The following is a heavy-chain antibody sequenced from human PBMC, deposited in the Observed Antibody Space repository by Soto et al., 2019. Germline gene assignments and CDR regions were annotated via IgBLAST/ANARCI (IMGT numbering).Heavy chain of an antibody. CDR3: VHTVVGHTSTGGHYFDS. D-gene: IGHD1-26*01. J-gene: IGHJ4*02. V-gene: IGHV2-5*01. Sequence: SGPTLVNPTQTRTLTCTFSAFSLSTNGVGVGWIRQPPGKPLEWLAVIYWNEDKRYSRSLKSRLSITKDTSKNQVVLTMTTMDAVDTATYYCVHTVVGHTSTGGHYFDSWGPGSLGTASS. CDR1: AFSLSTNGVG. CDR2: IYWNEDK.